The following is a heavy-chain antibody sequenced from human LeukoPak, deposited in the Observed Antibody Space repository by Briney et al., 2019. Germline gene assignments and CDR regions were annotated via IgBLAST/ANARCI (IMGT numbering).Heavy chain of an antibody. Sequence: SETLSLTCAVSGGSISSHYWSWIRQPPGKGLEWIGYIYYSGSTNYNPSLKSRVTISVDTSKNQFSLKLSSVTAADTAVYYCAREDSGYRFDYWGQGTLVTVSS. J-gene: IGHJ4*02. CDR1: GGSISSHY. V-gene: IGHV4-59*11. D-gene: IGHD6-13*01. CDR3: AREDSGYRFDY. CDR2: IYYSGST.